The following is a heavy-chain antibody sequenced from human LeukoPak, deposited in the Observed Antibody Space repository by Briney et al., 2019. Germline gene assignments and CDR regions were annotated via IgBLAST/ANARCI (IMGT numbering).Heavy chain of an antibody. D-gene: IGHD5-18*01. J-gene: IGHJ4*02. Sequence: SETLSLTCTVSGDSISSADYSWSWIRQPPGKGLEWIGYIYYSGSTYYNPSLKSRVTISVDTSKNHFSLKLSSVTAADTAVYYCARVRSPKNSYGPQYYFDYWGQGTLVTVSS. CDR1: GDSISSADYS. V-gene: IGHV4-30-4*01. CDR2: IYYSGST. CDR3: ARVRSPKNSYGPQYYFDY.